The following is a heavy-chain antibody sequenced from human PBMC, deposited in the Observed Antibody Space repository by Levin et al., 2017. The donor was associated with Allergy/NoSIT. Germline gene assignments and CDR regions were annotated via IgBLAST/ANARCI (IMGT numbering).Heavy chain of an antibody. V-gene: IGHV1-18*01. CDR3: ARVVQGYSSSWFSWFDP. J-gene: IGHJ5*02. CDR2: ISAYNGNT. CDR1: GYTFTSYG. Sequence: GESLKISCKASGYTFTSYGISWVRQAPGQGLEWMGWISAYNGNTNYAQKLQGRVTMTTDTSTSTAYMELRSLRSDDTAVYYCARVVQGYSSSWFSWFDPWGQGTLVTVSS. D-gene: IGHD6-13*01.